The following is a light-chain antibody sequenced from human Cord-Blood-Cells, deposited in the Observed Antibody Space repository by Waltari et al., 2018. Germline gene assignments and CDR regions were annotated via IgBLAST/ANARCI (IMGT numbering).Light chain of an antibody. Sequence: AIRMTQSPSSFSASTGDRVTITCRASQGISSYLAWYQQKPGKAPKLLIYAASTLQSGGPSRFSGSGAGTGFTLAISYLQSEDFATYCCQQYYSYPWTFGQGTKVGIK. CDR2: AAS. CDR3: QQYYSYPWT. J-gene: IGKJ1*01. V-gene: IGKV1-8*01. CDR1: QGISSY.